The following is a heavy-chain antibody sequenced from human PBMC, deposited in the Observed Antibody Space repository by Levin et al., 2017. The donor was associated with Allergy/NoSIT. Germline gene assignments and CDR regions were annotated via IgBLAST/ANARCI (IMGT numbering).Heavy chain of an antibody. Sequence: KISCKASGGTFSSYAISWVRQAPGQGLEWMGGIIPIFGTANYAQKFQGRVTITADESTSTAYMELSSLRSEDTAVYYCARGDHSSGWYGYWYFDLWGRGTLVTVSS. D-gene: IGHD6-19*01. CDR1: GGTFSSYA. V-gene: IGHV1-69*01. CDR2: IIPIFGTA. J-gene: IGHJ2*01. CDR3: ARGDHSSGWYGYWYFDL.